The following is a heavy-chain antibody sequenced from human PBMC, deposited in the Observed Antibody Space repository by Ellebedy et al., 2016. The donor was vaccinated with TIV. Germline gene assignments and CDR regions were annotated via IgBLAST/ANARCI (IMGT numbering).Heavy chain of an antibody. V-gene: IGHV3-74*01. CDR3: ARVYCSGATCPAAFDI. D-gene: IGHD2-15*01. Sequence: GESLNISCAASGFTFSNYWMHWVRQVPGEGLVWVSRIGSDGIGTCYADFVKGRFTISRDNAKNTLFLQMNSLRAEDTALYYCARVYCSGATCPAAFDIWGQGTMVTVSS. J-gene: IGHJ3*02. CDR1: GFTFSNYW. CDR2: IGSDGIGT.